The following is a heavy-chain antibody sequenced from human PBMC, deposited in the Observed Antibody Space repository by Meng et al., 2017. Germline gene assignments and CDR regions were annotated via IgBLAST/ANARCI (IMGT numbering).Heavy chain of an antibody. V-gene: IGHV4-61*01. J-gene: IGHJ5*02. D-gene: IGHD3-10*01. CDR2: IHYRGGT. Sequence: VSGPVWAQLSVALSATSRVCGRPCRTDSSSLSGVRHPPGKGLEGSGYIHYRGGTDYLPSLRSRFTTSVDTSKNQFFLKLSSVTAADTAVDYGARVGVITRVRGVNNWFDPWGQGTLVTVSS. CDR1: GRPCRTDSSS. CDR3: ARVGVITRVRGVNNWFDP.